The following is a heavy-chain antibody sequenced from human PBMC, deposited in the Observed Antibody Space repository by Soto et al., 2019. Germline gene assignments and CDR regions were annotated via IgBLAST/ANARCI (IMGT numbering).Heavy chain of an antibody. Sequence: GGSLRLSCASSGVPFFSYEMNWVRQGPGKGLEWVSHISSGGGTIYYADSVKGRFYISRDNAKNSLYLQMTSLRAEDTAVYYCARDQGIMDYWGQGTLVTVSS. J-gene: IGHJ4*02. CDR2: ISSGGGTI. CDR1: GVPFFSYE. V-gene: IGHV3-48*03. D-gene: IGHD3-16*01. CDR3: ARDQGIMDY.